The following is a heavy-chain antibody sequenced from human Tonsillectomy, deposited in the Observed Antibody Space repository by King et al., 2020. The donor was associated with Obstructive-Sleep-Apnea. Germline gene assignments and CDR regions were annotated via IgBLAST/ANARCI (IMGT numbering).Heavy chain of an antibody. CDR2: IKARSDCGTS. D-gene: IGHD1-26*01. V-gene: IGHV3-15*01. CDR1: GFTFSNAL. Sequence: VQLVESGGGLVKPGGSLRISCAGSGFTFSNALMIWVRQAPGKGLDWVGRIKARSDCGTSDYAAPVKGRLTISRDDSKNTLYLQINSLKTEDTAVYYCTTLEWEDYWGQGTLVTVSS. J-gene: IGHJ4*02. CDR3: TTLEWEDY.